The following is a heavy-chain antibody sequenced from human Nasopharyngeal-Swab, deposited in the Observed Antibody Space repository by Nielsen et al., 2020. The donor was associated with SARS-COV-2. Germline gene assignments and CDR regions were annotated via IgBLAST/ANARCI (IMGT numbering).Heavy chain of an antibody. D-gene: IGHD2-15*01. CDR3: ARYSTYCSGGTCYNPLHY. CDR1: GFTFSDYY. J-gene: IGHJ4*02. CDR2: IRSGSSYT. Sequence: GGSRRLSCAASGFTFSDYYMTWIRPAPGKGLDWVSYIRSGSSYTNYADSVRGRFTISRDNAKNSLYLQMNSLRAEDTAIYYCARYSTYCSGGTCYNPLHYWGQGTLVTVSS. V-gene: IGHV3-11*06.